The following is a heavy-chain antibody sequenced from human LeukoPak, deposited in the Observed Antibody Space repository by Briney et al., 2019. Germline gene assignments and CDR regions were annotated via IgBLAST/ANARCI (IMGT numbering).Heavy chain of an antibody. D-gene: IGHD3-10*01. CDR2: MNPNSGNT. V-gene: IGHV1-8*01. CDR3: ARGLGSSYYYYYYYMDV. CDR1: GYTFTSYD. Sequence: ASVKVSCKASGYTFTSYDINWVRQATGQGLGWMGWMNPNSGNTGYAQKFQGRVTMTRNTSISTAYMELSSLRSEDTAVYYCARGLGSSYYYYYYYMDVWGKGTTVTVSS. J-gene: IGHJ6*03.